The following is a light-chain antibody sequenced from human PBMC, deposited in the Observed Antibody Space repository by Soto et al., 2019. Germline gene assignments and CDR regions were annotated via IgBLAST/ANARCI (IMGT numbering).Light chain of an antibody. CDR2: GTS. J-gene: IGKJ1*01. Sequence: EILMTQSPATLSVSPGETATLSCKASQSISTNLAWYQQKPGQAPRLLIYGTSSRATGLPARFAGSGSGTEFILTISSLQSEDFAVYYCHQYNNWPRTFGQGTKVDIK. V-gene: IGKV3-15*01. CDR1: QSISTN. CDR3: HQYNNWPRT.